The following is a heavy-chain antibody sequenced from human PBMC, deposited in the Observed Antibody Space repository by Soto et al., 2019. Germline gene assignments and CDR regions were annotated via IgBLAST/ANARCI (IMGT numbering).Heavy chain of an antibody. D-gene: IGHD3-9*01. Sequence: EVQLLDSGGGLLQPGGSLRLSCAASGFTFSNYAMNWVRQAPGKGLEWVSGISGSGGSTYYAGSVKVRFTISRDNSMDTLYLQMNSLRYEDTAVYYCAKGAGDILTGIDYWGQGPLVTVSS. J-gene: IGHJ4*02. CDR3: AKGAGDILTGIDY. CDR2: ISGSGGST. V-gene: IGHV3-23*01. CDR1: GFTFSNYA.